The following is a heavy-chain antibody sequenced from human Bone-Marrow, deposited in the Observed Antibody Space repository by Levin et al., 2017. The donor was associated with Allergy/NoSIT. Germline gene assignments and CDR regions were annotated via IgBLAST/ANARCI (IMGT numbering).Heavy chain of an antibody. CDR3: ARSMDPVKYDFWSGYYYYGMDV. Sequence: GASVKVSCKASGYTFTSYGISWVRQAPGQGLEWMGWISAYNGNTNYAQKLQGRVTMTTDTSTSTAYMELRSLRSDDTAVYYCARSMDPVKYDFWSGYYYYGMDVWGQGTTVTVSS. V-gene: IGHV1-18*01. D-gene: IGHD3-3*01. J-gene: IGHJ6*02. CDR2: ISAYNGNT. CDR1: GYTFTSYG.